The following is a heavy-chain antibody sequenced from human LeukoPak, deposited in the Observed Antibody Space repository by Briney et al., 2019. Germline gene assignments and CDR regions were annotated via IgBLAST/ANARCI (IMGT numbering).Heavy chain of an antibody. J-gene: IGHJ3*02. Sequence: ASVKVSCKASGGTFSSYAISWVRQAPGQGLEWMGWINTNTGNPTYAQGFTGRFVFSLDTSVSTAYLQISSLKAEDTAVYYCARDPRVAAAGTGAFDIWGQGTMVTVSS. CDR2: INTNTGNP. CDR1: GGTFSSYA. V-gene: IGHV7-4-1*02. D-gene: IGHD6-13*01. CDR3: ARDPRVAAAGTGAFDI.